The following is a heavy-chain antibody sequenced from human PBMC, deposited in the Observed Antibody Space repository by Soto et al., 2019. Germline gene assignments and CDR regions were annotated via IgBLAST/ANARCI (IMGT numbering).Heavy chain of an antibody. V-gene: IGHV4-59*01. CDR3: ARDTGRYSGEA. CDR1: GGSISSYL. J-gene: IGHJ5*01. D-gene: IGHD1-26*01. Sequence: SDKLSHTCTIYGGSISSYLWSWIRQPPGKGLEWIGYIHYSGTTVYSPSLKRRGTMSIDTSENQFTLNLTSWTAADTAGYYCARDTGRYSGEAWGKGKMVTVS. CDR2: IHYSGTT.